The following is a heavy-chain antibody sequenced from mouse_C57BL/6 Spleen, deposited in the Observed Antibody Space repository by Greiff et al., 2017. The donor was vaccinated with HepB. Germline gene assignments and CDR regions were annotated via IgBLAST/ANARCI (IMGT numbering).Heavy chain of an antibody. CDR2: INYDGSST. CDR1: GFTFSDYY. J-gene: IGHJ3*01. Sequence: EVQLVESEGGLVQPGSSMKLSCTASGFTFSDYYMAWVRQVPEKGLEWVANINYDGSSTYYLDSLKSRFIISRDNAKNILYLQMSSLKSEDTATYYGARDRDYYGSSLAWFAYWGQGTLVTVSA. V-gene: IGHV5-16*01. D-gene: IGHD1-1*01. CDR3: ARDRDYYGSSLAWFAY.